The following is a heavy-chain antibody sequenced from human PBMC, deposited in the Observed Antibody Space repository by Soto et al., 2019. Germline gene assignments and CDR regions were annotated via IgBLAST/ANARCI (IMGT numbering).Heavy chain of an antibody. J-gene: IGHJ4*02. CDR1: GFTFSSYS. Sequence: GGSLRLSCAASGFTFSSYSMNWVRQAPGKGLEWVSSISSSSSYIYYADSVKGRFTISRDNAKNSLYLQMNSLRAEDTAMYYCARDVFGDCSGGTCQQPPVWGQGTLVTVSS. CDR3: ARDVFGDCSGGTCQQPPV. D-gene: IGHD2-15*01. CDR2: ISSSSSYI. V-gene: IGHV3-21*01.